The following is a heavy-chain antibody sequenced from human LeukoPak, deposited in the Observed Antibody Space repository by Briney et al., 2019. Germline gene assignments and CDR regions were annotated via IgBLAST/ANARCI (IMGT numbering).Heavy chain of an antibody. D-gene: IGHD3-10*01. CDR2: IYPGDSDT. CDR3: ARSNYGSANRFDP. J-gene: IGHJ5*02. Sequence: GESLKISCKGSGYSFTSYWIGWVRQMPGKGLEWMGIIYPGDSDTRYSPSFQGQVTISADKSIRTAYLQWSSLKASDTAIYYCARSNYGSANRFDPWGQGTLVTVSS. CDR1: GYSFTSYW. V-gene: IGHV5-51*01.